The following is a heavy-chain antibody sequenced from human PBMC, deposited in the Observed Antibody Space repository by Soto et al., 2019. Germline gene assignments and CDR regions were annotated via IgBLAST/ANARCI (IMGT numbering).Heavy chain of an antibody. V-gene: IGHV3-30-3*01. CDR2: ISYDGSNK. D-gene: IGHD6-13*01. J-gene: IGHJ4*02. CDR1: GFTFSTYS. CDR3: ARVRPGSSWFYLDY. Sequence: GESLKISCAASGFTFSTYSMNRVRQAPGKGLEWVAVISYDGSNKYYADSVKGRFTISRDNSKNTLYLQMNSLRAEDTAVYYCARVRPGSSWFYLDYWGQGTLVTAPQ.